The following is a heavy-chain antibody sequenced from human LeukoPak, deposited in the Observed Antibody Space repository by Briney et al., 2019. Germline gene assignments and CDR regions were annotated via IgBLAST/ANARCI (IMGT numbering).Heavy chain of an antibody. CDR3: VRDFRSADY. Sequence: GGSLRLSCAASGFTFSTYCRHWVRQAPGKGPMWVSRICPDGTVTNYADSVKARFIISRDNARNTVYLQMNSLRVEDTAVYYCVRDFRSADYWGQGTLVTVSS. CDR2: ICPDGTVT. CDR1: GFTFSTYC. V-gene: IGHV3-74*01. J-gene: IGHJ4*02.